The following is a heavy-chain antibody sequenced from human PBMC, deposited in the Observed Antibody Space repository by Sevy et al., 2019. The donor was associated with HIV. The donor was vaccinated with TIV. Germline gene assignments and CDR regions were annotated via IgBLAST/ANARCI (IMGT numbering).Heavy chain of an antibody. J-gene: IGHJ4*02. CDR2: IGSIGSYI. CDR3: ARALDTDNGWWYYFDY. V-gene: IGHV3-21*01. CDR1: GFTFSSYS. D-gene: IGHD2-8*02. Sequence: GGSLRLSCAASGFTFSSYSMSWVRQAPGKGLEWVSSIGSIGSYIYYADSVKGRFTISRDNAKNLVFLQMNGLRAEDTAIYSCARALDTDNGWWYYFDYWGQGTLVTVSS.